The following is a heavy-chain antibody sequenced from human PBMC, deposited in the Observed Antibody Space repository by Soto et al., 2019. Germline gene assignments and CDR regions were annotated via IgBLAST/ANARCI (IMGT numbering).Heavy chain of an antibody. CDR1: GYTFTSYG. V-gene: IGHV1-18*01. J-gene: IGHJ6*02. CDR3: ARGSGYYDFWSGYYIDYYYYGMDV. Sequence: ASVKVSCKASGYTFTSYGISWVRQAPGQGLEWMGWISAYNGNTNYAQKLQGRVTMTTDTSTSTAYMELRSLRSDDTAVYYCARGSGYYDFWSGYYIDYYYYGMDVWGQGTTVTVSS. D-gene: IGHD3-3*01. CDR2: ISAYNGNT.